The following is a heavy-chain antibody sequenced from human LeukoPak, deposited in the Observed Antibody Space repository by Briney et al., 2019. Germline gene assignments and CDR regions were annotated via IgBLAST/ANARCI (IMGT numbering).Heavy chain of an antibody. CDR2: ISSSSYI. CDR3: ARGRVRSRNWFDP. Sequence: AGGSLRLSCAASGFTFSSYSMNWVRQAPGKGLEWVSSISSSSYIYYADSVKGRFTISRDNAKNSLYLQMNSLGAEDTAVYYCARGRVRSRNWFDPWGQGTLVTVSS. V-gene: IGHV3-21*01. J-gene: IGHJ5*02. CDR1: GFTFSSYS. D-gene: IGHD1-26*01.